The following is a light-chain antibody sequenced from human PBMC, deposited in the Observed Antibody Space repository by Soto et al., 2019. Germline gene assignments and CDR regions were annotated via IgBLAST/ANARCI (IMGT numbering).Light chain of an antibody. V-gene: IGKV1-5*01. CDR2: DAS. Sequence: DIQMTQSPSTLSASVGDGVTITCRASQSISTWLAWYQQKPGKAPKLLIYDASTLESGVPSRFSGSGSGTEFTLTISSLQPDDFATYYCQQYGIYWNTFGQGTKLEIK. CDR3: QQYGIYWNT. J-gene: IGKJ2*01. CDR1: QSISTW.